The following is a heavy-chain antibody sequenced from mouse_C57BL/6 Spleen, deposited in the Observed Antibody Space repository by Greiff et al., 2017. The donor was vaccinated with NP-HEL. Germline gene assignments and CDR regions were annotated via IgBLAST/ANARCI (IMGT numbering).Heavy chain of an antibody. CDR3: AKAYYSNPLAY. V-gene: IGHV5-17*01. J-gene: IGHJ3*01. CDR2: ISSGSSTI. D-gene: IGHD2-5*01. CDR1: GFTFSDYG. Sequence: DVMLVESGGGLVKPGGSLKLSCAASGFTFSDYGMHWVRQAPEKGLEWVAYISSGSSTIYYADTVKGRFTISRDNAKSTLFLQMTSLRSEDTAMYYCAKAYYSNPLAYWGQGTLVTVSA.